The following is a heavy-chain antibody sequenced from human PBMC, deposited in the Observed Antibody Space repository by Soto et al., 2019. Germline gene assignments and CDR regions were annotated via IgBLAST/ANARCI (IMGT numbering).Heavy chain of an antibody. CDR3: ARDGGGWYSYGLYNWFDP. Sequence: GGSLRLSCAASGFTVSSNYRIWVRQAPGKGLEWVSLIQSGGSTYYAGSVKGRFTISRDNSKNTLFLQMDSPRAEDTAVYYCARDGGGWYSYGLYNWFDPWGQGTRVTVSS. CDR2: IQSGGST. D-gene: IGHD5-18*01. V-gene: IGHV3-66*01. J-gene: IGHJ5*02. CDR1: GFTVSSNY.